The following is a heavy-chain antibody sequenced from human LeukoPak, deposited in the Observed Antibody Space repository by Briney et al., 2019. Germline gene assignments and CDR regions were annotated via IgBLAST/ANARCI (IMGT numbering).Heavy chain of an antibody. J-gene: IGHJ6*03. D-gene: IGHD5-18*01. CDR2: IIPIFGTA. V-gene: IGHV1-69*13. CDR3: AREGPGIQLWLGSQVYYYYMDV. Sequence: SVKVSCKASGGTFSSYAISWVRQAPGQGLEWMGGIIPIFGTANYAQKFQGRVTITADESTSTAYMELSSLRSEDTAVYYCAREGPGIQLWLGSQVYYYYMDVWGKGTTVTVSS. CDR1: GGTFSSYA.